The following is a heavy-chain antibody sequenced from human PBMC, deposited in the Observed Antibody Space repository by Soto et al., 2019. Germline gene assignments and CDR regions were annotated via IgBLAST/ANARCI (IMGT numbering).Heavy chain of an antibody. CDR2: IWYDGSNK. CDR3: ANGYGSNI. CDR1: GFTFSIFG. V-gene: IGHV3-33*03. D-gene: IGHD3-10*01. J-gene: IGHJ4*02. Sequence: GGALRLSCAASGFTFSIFGMHWVRQAPGKGLEGVAVIWYDGSNKYYADSVKGRFTISRDNAKNSLYLQMNSLRAEDTAVYYCANGYGSNIWGQGTLVTVSS.